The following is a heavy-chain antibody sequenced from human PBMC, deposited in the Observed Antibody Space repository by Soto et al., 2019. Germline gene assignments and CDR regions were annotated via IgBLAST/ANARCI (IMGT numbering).Heavy chain of an antibody. CDR2: IYYSGST. CDR3: PRKRLGLTAFEF. Sequence: GPGPGPPSETLSLTCTVSGGSISSYYWSWIRQPPGKGLEWIGYIYYSGSTNYNPSLKSRVTISVDTSKNQFPLNLCAGTAEDPALNFWPRKRLGLTAFEFWGQGKMVTVSS. V-gene: IGHV4-59*12. D-gene: IGHD3-16*01. CDR1: GGSISSYY. J-gene: IGHJ3*01.